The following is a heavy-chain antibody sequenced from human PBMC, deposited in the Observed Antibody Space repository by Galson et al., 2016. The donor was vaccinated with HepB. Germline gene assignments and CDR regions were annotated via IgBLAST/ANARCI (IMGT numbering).Heavy chain of an antibody. D-gene: IGHD3-10*01. Sequence: SLRLSCAASGFTFSNAWMTWVRQAPGKGLECIGHIKSIIDGGTTAYAAPVKGRFTISRDDSKNTLYLQMNSLKTEDTAVYYCTTDLRFAEPDLQLDTFDYWGQGTLVTVSS. V-gene: IGHV3-15*01. J-gene: IGHJ4*02. CDR1: GFTFSNAW. CDR3: TTDLRFAEPDLQLDTFDY. CDR2: IKSIIDGGTT.